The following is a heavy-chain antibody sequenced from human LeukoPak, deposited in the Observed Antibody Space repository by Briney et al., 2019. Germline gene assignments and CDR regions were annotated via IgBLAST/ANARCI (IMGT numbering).Heavy chain of an antibody. V-gene: IGHV1-69*13. D-gene: IGHD2-2*01. J-gene: IGHJ6*02. CDR1: GGTFSSYA. Sequence: SVKVSCKASGGTFSSYAISWVRQAPGQGLEWMGGIIPIFGTANYAQKFQGRVTITADESTSTAYMELSSLRSEDTAVYYCASDHIVVVPAAPRGSYYYYGMDVWGQGTTVTVSS. CDR3: ASDHIVVVPAAPRGSYYYYGMDV. CDR2: IIPIFGTA.